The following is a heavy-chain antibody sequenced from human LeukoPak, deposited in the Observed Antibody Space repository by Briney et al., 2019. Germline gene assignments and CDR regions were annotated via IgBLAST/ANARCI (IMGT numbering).Heavy chain of an antibody. V-gene: IGHV3-7*04. Sequence: GGSLRLSCAASGLTSSTYWMSWVRQAPGKGLEWVANIKEDGSETDYAGSVKGRFTISRDNAKKSLYLQMNSLRVEDTAVYYCARDYGLDAFDIWGQGTMVTVSS. CDR2: IKEDGSET. CDR3: ARDYGLDAFDI. J-gene: IGHJ3*02. CDR1: GLTSSTYW. D-gene: IGHD3/OR15-3a*01.